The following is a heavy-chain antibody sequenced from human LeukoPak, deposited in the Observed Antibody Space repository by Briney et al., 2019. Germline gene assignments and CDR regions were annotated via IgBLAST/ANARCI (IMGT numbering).Heavy chain of an antibody. J-gene: IGHJ4*02. D-gene: IGHD3-3*01. CDR2: INHSGST. Sequence: PSETLSLTCAVYGGSFSGYYWSWIRQPPGKGLEWIGEINHSGSTNYNPSLKSRVTISVDTSKNQFSLKLSSVTAADTAVYYCTRRRLDLWSGYQLWGQGTLVTVYS. CDR1: GGSFSGYY. CDR3: TRRRLDLWSGYQL. V-gene: IGHV4-34*01.